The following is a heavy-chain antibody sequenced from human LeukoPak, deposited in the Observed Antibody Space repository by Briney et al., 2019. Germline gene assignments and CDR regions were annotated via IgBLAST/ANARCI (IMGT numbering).Heavy chain of an antibody. J-gene: IGHJ6*02. D-gene: IGHD2-2*01. V-gene: IGHV4-39*02. Sequence: SETLSLTCTVSGGSISSGSYHWTWIRLSPGEGLEWIGNIYYTGSTYYYKPSLKSRVTISLDTSKNQFSLKLSSVTAADTAVYYCAREWVYCSSTSCYAGRYHYGMDVWGQGTTVTVSS. CDR1: GGSISSGSYH. CDR2: IYYTGSTY. CDR3: AREWVYCSSTSCYAGRYHYGMDV.